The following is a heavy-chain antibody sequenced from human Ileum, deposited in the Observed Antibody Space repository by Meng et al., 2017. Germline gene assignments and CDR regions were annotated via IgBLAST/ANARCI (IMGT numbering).Heavy chain of an antibody. Sequence: LAESAPAVVNASAPLPLLCAVSGGTIDSNNWWTWIRQPPGQGLELIGEVYHNGSTHYNPSLQSRVTISIDNSKNRFSLGLNSVTAADTAIYYCARADYVRYFDLWGRGTLVTVSS. CDR3: ARADYVRYFDL. D-gene: IGHD3-10*02. V-gene: IGHV4-4*02. J-gene: IGHJ2*01. CDR2: VYHNGST. CDR1: GGTIDSNNW.